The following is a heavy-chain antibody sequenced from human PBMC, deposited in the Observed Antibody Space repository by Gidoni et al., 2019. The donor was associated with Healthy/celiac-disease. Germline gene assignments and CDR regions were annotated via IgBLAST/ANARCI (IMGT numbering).Heavy chain of an antibody. V-gene: IGHV3-30*04. Sequence: QVQLVESGGGVVQPGRSLRLSWAAPGFPFSSYAMLWLRQAPGKGLEWVAVISYDGSNKYYADSVKGRFTISRDNSKNTLYLQMNSLRAEDTAVYYCARSPYATIFGVVTPYYYYGMDVWGQGTTVTVSS. CDR3: ARSPYATIFGVVTPYYYYGMDV. CDR2: ISYDGSNK. J-gene: IGHJ6*02. D-gene: IGHD3-3*01. CDR1: GFPFSSYA.